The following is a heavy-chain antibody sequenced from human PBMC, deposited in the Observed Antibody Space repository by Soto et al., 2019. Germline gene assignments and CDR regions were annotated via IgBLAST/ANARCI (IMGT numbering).Heavy chain of an antibody. Sequence: QVQLQESGPGLVKPSETLSLTCTVSGASISSYYWSWIRQPPGKGLEWIGYIYYSGSTNYNPSLKSRVTISVDTSKNQFSLKLSSVTAADTAVYYYARGTYPTIDWGQGTLVTVSS. D-gene: IGHD3-3*01. CDR2: IYYSGST. CDR1: GASISSYY. CDR3: ARGTYPTID. J-gene: IGHJ4*02. V-gene: IGHV4-59*01.